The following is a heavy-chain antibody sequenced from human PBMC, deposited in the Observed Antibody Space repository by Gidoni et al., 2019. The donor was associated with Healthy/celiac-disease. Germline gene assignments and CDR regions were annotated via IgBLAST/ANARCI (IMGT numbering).Heavy chain of an antibody. Sequence: QLQLQESGPGLVKPSETLSLPCTVSGGSISSSSYYWGWIRQPPGKGLEWIGSIYYSGSTYYNPSLKSRVTISVDTSKNQFSMKLSSVTAADTAVYYCARGGTDIVVVPAALNWFDPWGQGTLVTVSS. V-gene: IGHV4-39*01. CDR1: GGSISSSSYY. D-gene: IGHD2-2*01. CDR3: ARGGTDIVVVPAALNWFDP. J-gene: IGHJ5*02. CDR2: IYYSGST.